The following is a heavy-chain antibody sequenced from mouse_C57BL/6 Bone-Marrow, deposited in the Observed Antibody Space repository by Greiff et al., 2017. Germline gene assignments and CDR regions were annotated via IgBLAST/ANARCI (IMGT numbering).Heavy chain of an antibody. D-gene: IGHD1-1*01. CDR3: TRDGFLLFAY. V-gene: IGHV5-9-1*02. CDR2: ISSGGDYI. Sequence: EVKLVESGEGLVKPGGSLKLSCAASGFTFSSYAMSWVRQTPEKRLEWVAYISSGGDYIYYADTVKGRFTISRDNARNTLYLQMSSLKSEDTAMYYCTRDGFLLFAYWGQGTLVTVSA. J-gene: IGHJ3*01. CDR1: GFTFSSYA.